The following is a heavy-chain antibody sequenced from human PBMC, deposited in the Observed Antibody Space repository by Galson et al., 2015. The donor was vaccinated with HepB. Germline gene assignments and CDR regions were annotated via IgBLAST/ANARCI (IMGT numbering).Heavy chain of an antibody. CDR2: INAGNGNT. CDR3: ARGGLATIFGVVIIEVDAFDI. D-gene: IGHD3-3*01. J-gene: IGHJ3*02. CDR1: GYTFTSYA. V-gene: IGHV1-3*01. Sequence: SVKVSCKASGYTFTSYAMHWVRQAPGQRLEWMGWINAGNGNTKYSQKFQGRVTITRDTSASTAYMELSSLRSEDTAVYYCARGGLATIFGVVIIEVDAFDIWGQGTMVTVSS.